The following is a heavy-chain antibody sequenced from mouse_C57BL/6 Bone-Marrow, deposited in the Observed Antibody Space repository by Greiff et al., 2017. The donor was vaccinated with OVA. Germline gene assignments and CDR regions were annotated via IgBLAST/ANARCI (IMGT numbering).Heavy chain of an antibody. CDR1: GYTFTSYW. CDR3: ARKACNYYGSSSYYFDY. D-gene: IGHD1-1*01. J-gene: IGHJ2*01. CDR2: IDPSDSYT. Sequence: VQLQQSGAELVMPGASVKLSCKASGYTFTSYWMHWVKQRPGQGLEWIGEIDPSDSYTNYNQKFKGKSTLTVDKSSSTAYMQLSSLTSEDSAVYYFARKACNYYGSSSYYFDYWGQGTTLTVSS. V-gene: IGHV1-69*01.